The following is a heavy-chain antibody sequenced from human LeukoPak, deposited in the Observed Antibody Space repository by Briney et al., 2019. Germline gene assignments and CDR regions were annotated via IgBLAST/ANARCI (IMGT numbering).Heavy chain of an antibody. D-gene: IGHD5-24*01. J-gene: IGHJ4*02. V-gene: IGHV4-39*07. CDR2: IYYSGST. CDR3: ARGQEMADFDY. Sequence: PSETLSLTCTVSGVSISSTSYYWAWIRQPPGKGLEWIGSIYYSGSTNYNPSLKSRVTISVDTSKNQFSLKLSSVTAADTAVYYCARGQEMADFDYWGQGTLVTVSS. CDR1: GVSISSTSYY.